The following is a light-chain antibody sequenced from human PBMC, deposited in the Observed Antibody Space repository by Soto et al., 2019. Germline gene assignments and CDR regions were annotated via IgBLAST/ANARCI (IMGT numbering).Light chain of an antibody. CDR3: HHYNNWPLS. CDR2: DTS. Sequence: EVVITQSPATLSVSPGEGVTLSSRASSGICDSFAWYEHKPGQTPRLLIYDTSTRASGVPATFSGSMSLPEFTLTITSLQSGDLAIYYCHHYNNWPLSFRGGTKV. V-gene: IGKV3-15*01. CDR1: SGICDS. J-gene: IGKJ4*01.